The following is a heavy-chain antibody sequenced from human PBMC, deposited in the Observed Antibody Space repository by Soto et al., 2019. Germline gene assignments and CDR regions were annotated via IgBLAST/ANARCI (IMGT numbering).Heavy chain of an antibody. CDR2: IIPIFGTA. D-gene: IGHD6-6*01. CDR3: ARDAVHPHWFDP. V-gene: IGHV1-69*13. J-gene: IGHJ5*02. Sequence: GASVKVSCKASGGTFSSYAISWVRQAPGQGLEWMGGIIPIFGTANYAQKFQGRVTITADESTSTAYMELSSLRSEDTAVYYCARDAVHPHWFDPWGQGTLVTVSS. CDR1: GGTFSSYA.